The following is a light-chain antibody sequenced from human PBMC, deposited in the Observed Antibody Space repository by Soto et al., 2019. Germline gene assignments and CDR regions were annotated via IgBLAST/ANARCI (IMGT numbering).Light chain of an antibody. CDR3: QQYYSTPLT. Sequence: DIVMTQSPDSLAVSLGERATINCKSSQSVLYSSNNKNYLAWYQQKPGQPPKLLIYWASTRESGVPDRFSGSGSGKDFTLTSRSLQAEDVAVYYCQQYYSTPLTFGGGTKVEIK. J-gene: IGKJ4*01. V-gene: IGKV4-1*01. CDR1: QSVLYSSNNKNY. CDR2: WAS.